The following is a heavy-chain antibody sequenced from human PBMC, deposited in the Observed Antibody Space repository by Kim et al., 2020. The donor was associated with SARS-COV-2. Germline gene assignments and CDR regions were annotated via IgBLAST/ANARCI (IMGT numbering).Heavy chain of an antibody. D-gene: IGHD2-15*01. J-gene: IGHJ6*02. V-gene: IGHV3-20*04. CDR2: INYNEGSR. Sequence: GGSLRLSCAASGFNFEDYGMSWVRRPPGKGLEWVAGINYNEGSRSYIYSVEGRFTISRDNAKNSLYLQMNSLRAEDTARYYCARGYCSRNSCPIQYFGMDVWGQGTTVTVSS. CDR3: ARGYCSRNSCPIQYFGMDV. CDR1: GFNFEDYG.